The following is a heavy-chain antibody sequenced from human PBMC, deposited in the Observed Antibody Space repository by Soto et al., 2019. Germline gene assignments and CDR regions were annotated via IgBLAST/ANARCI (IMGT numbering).Heavy chain of an antibody. D-gene: IGHD4-17*01. J-gene: IGHJ4*02. CDR1: GFTFSSYA. Sequence: QVQLVESGGGVVQPGRSLRLSCAASGFTFSSYAMHWVRQAPGKGLEWVAVISYDGSNKYYADSVKGRFTISRDNSKNTLYLQMNSLRAEDTAVYYCARDRNTGYGDDYSHFDYWGQVTLVTVSS. V-gene: IGHV3-30-3*01. CDR3: ARDRNTGYGDDYSHFDY. CDR2: ISYDGSNK.